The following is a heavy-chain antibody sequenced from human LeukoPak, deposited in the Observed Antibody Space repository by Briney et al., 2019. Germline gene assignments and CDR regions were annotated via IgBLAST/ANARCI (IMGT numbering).Heavy chain of an antibody. CDR3: AKVVVITFGEFDY. J-gene: IGHJ4*02. CDR2: ISGSGGSI. V-gene: IGHV3-23*01. CDR1: GFTFSSYA. Sequence: PGGSLRLSCAASGFTFSSYAMSWVRQAPGKGLEWVSAISGSGGSIYYADSVKGRFTISRDNSKNTLYLQMNSLRAEDTAVYYCAKVVVITFGEFDYWGQGTLVTVSS. D-gene: IGHD3-22*01.